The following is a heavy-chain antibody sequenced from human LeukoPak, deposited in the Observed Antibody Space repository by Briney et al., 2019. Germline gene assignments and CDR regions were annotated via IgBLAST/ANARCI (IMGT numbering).Heavy chain of an antibody. CDR3: AKDLSGSETYYNVDDDYHYYYGMDV. J-gene: IGHJ6*02. CDR2: ISNDGSNK. V-gene: IGHV3-30*18. D-gene: IGHD3-10*01. Sequence: QPGGSLRLSCAASGFTFSTYGMHWVRQAPGKGLEWLAVISNDGSNKDYVDSVKGRFTISRDNSKSTLYLLMNSLRAEDTAVYYCAKDLSGSETYYNVDDDYHYYYGMDVWGQGTTVAVSS. CDR1: GFTFSTYG.